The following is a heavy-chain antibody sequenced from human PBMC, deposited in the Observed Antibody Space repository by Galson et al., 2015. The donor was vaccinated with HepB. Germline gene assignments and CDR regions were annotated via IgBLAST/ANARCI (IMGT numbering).Heavy chain of an antibody. CDR1: GFPSSSYG. V-gene: IGHV3-33*01. D-gene: IGHD6-19*01. CDR3: ARVSHSSGWYVDY. Sequence: SLRLSCAASGFPSSSYGMHWVRQAPGKGLEWVAVIWYDGSNKYYADSVKGRFTISRDNSKNTLYLQMNSLRAEDTAVYYCARVSHSSGWYVDYWGQGTLVTVSS. CDR2: IWYDGSNK. J-gene: IGHJ4*02.